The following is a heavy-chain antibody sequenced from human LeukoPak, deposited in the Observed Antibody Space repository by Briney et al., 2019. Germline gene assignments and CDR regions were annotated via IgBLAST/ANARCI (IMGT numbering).Heavy chain of an antibody. CDR3: ARTTHVYYYDSSGYYPSYYYYYYMDV. CDR1: GGSFSSGSYY. D-gene: IGHD3-22*01. J-gene: IGHJ6*03. V-gene: IGHV4-61*02. CDR2: IYTSGST. Sequence: SETLSLTCTVSGGSFSSGSYYWSWIRQPAGKGLEWIGRIYTSGSTNYNPSLKSRVTISVDTSKNQFSLKLSSVTAADTAVYYCARTTHVYYYDSSGYYPSYYYYYYMDVWGKGTTVTISS.